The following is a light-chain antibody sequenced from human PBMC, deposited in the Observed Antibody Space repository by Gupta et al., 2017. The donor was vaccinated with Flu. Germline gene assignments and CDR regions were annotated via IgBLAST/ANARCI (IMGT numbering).Light chain of an antibody. CDR1: QSVTSNY. CDR3: HQYDTSPFT. V-gene: IGKV3-20*01. J-gene: IGKJ3*01. Sequence: DRANLSCRASQSVTSNYLAWYQQKPGQAPTLLIYAASSRASGIPARFSGSRSGTDLTLTISRLEPEDFAVYYCHQYDTSPFTFGPGTRVDV. CDR2: AAS.